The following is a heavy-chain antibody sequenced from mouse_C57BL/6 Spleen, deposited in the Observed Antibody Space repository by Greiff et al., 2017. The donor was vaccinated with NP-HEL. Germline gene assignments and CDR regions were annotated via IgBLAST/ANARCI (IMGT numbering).Heavy chain of an antibody. J-gene: IGHJ4*01. Sequence: EVQVVESGGDLVKPGGSLKLSCAASGFTFSSYGMSWVRQTPDKRLEWVATISSGGSYTYYPDSVKGRFTISRDNAKNTLYLQMSSLKSEDTAMYYCAREGTGHYYAMDYWGQGTSVTVSS. D-gene: IGHD4-1*01. CDR2: ISSGGSYT. V-gene: IGHV5-6*01. CDR1: GFTFSSYG. CDR3: AREGTGHYYAMDY.